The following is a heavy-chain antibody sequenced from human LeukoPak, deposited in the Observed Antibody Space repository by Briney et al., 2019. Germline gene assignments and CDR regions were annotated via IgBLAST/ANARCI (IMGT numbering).Heavy chain of an antibody. CDR2: IRWDGGST. V-gene: IGHV3-43D*03. CDR3: ARDRWGFFES. CDR1: GFSFDVFA. J-gene: IGHJ4*02. D-gene: IGHD3-3*01. Sequence: GGALRLSCAASGFSFDVFAMHWVRQFPGKGLEWVSLIRWDGGSTYYADSVKGRLTISRDNSKNSLYLQINGLRAEDIAVYYCARDRWGFFESWGQGTRVTVPS.